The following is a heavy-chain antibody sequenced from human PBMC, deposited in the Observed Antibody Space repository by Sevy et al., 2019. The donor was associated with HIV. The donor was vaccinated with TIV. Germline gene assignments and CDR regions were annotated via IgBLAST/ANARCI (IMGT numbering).Heavy chain of an antibody. J-gene: IGHJ4*02. V-gene: IGHV1-2*02. CDR1: GYYFTGYY. D-gene: IGHD3-10*01. CDR2: INPNGGGT. CDR3: ARSVYGSGTYLNDY. Sequence: ASVKVSCKASGYYFTGYYVHWVRQAPGQGLEWMVWINPNGGGTNIGQKFHGRVTMSRDTSITTAYMELIRLRSNDTGVYYCARSVYGSGTYLNDYWGQGTLVTVSS.